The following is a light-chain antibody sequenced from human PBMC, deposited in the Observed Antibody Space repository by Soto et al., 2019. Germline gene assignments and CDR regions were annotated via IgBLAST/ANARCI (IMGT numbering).Light chain of an antibody. Sequence: EILMTQSPATLSVSPGERATLSCRASQSVSRNLAWYQQKPGQAPRLLIYGASTRATGIPARFSGSGSGTEFTLTISSLQSEDFAVYYCQQYNNWFWTFGQGTKVDIK. CDR1: QSVSRN. J-gene: IGKJ1*01. V-gene: IGKV3-15*01. CDR3: QQYNNWFWT. CDR2: GAS.